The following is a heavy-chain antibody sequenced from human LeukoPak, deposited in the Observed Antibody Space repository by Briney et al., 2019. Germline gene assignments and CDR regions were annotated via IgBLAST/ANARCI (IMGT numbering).Heavy chain of an antibody. CDR2: INPNSGGT. D-gene: IGHD3-3*01. V-gene: IGHV1-2*02. J-gene: IGHJ4*02. CDR1: GHTFTSYG. CDR3: ARSLLDFWSGYQPFDY. Sequence: ASVKVSCKASGHTFTSYGISWVRQAPGQGLEWMGWINPNSGGTNYAQKFQGRVTMTRDTSISTAYMELSRLRSDDTAVYYCARSLLDFWSGYQPFDYWGQGTLVTVSS.